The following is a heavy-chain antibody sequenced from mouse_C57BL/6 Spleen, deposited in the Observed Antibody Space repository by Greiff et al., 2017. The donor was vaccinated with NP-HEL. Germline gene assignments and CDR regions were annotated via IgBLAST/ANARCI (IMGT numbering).Heavy chain of an antibody. CDR2: IYPGSGNT. CDR3: AEGGYAMDY. J-gene: IGHJ4*01. V-gene: IGHV1-76*01. Sequence: VKLQESGAELVRPGASVKLSCKASGYTFTDYYINWVKQRPGQGLEWIARIYPGSGNTYYNEKFKGKATLTAEKSSSTAYMQLSSLTSEDSAVYFCAEGGYAMDYWGQGTSVTVSS. CDR1: GYTFTDYY.